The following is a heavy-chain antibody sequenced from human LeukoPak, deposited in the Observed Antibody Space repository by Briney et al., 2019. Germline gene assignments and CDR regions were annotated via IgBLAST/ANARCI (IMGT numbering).Heavy chain of an antibody. CDR2: IYYSGST. J-gene: IGHJ4*02. CDR1: GGSISSSSYY. D-gene: IGHD5-12*01. CDR3: ARGQTHVDMSFWYFDY. Sequence: SETLSLTCTVSGGSISSSSYYWGWIRQPPGKGLVWIGYIYYSGSTYYNTSLKSRVTISVDTSKNQFSLKLSSVTAADTAVYYCARGQTHVDMSFWYFDYWGQGTLVTVSS. V-gene: IGHV4-39*07.